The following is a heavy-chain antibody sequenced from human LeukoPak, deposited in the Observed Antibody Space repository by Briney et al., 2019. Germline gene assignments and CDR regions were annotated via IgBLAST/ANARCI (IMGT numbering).Heavy chain of an antibody. Sequence: GGSLRLSCATSGFTVSSNYMSWVRQAPGKGLEWVSVIYDSGTTYYADSVKGRFLIFRDTSKNTVDLQMNSLRVEDTAVYYCAGRRSSGWYAYWGQGNPGHRLL. CDR3: AGRRSSGWYAY. V-gene: IGHV3-53*01. D-gene: IGHD6-19*01. J-gene: IGHJ4*02. CDR2: IYDSGTT. CDR1: GFTVSSNY.